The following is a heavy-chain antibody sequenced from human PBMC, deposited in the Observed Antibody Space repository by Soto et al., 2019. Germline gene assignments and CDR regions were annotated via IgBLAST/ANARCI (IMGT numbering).Heavy chain of an antibody. Sequence: SETLSLTCTVSGYSISSGSYWGWIRQPPGKGPEWIASIYHGATTFYNPSLKSRITISVDTYHNQFSLNLRSVTAADTAVYYCARAHGIFVAGSTFNYWGHGTLVTVSS. V-gene: IGHV4-38-2*02. CDR2: IYHGATT. J-gene: IGHJ4*01. CDR3: ARAHGIFVAGSTFNY. D-gene: IGHD6-19*01. CDR1: GYSISSGSY.